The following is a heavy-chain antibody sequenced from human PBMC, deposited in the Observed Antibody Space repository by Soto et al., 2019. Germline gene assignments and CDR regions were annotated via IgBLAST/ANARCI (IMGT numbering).Heavy chain of an antibody. CDR1: GGSISSGDYY. D-gene: IGHD4-17*01. J-gene: IGHJ6*02. CDR3: ARVSYGGNSAKRGVYSYGMDV. CDR2: IYYSGST. Sequence: SETLSLTCTVSGGSISSGDYYWSWIRQPPGKGLEWIGYIYYSGSTYYNPSLKSRVTISVDTSKNQFSLKLSSVTAADTAVYYCARVSYGGNSAKRGVYSYGMDVWGQGTTVTVSS. V-gene: IGHV4-30-4*01.